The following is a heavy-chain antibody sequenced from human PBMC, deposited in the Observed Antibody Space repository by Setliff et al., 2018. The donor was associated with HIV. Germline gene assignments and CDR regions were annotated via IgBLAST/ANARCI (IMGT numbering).Heavy chain of an antibody. CDR1: GFTFSSYW. J-gene: IGHJ1*01. V-gene: IGHV3-7*03. CDR2: IKHDGSEE. CDR3: AKGRIAMWAGYFHR. Sequence: GGSLRLSCAASGFTFSSYWMTWVRLAPGKGLEWVANIKHDGSEEYYVDSVKGRFTISRDNAKNSLYMQMNSLRVEDTALYYCAKGRIAMWAGYFHRWGPGTLVTVSS. D-gene: IGHD6-13*01.